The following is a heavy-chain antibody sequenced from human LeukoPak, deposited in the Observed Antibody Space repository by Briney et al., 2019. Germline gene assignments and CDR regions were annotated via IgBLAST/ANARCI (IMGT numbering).Heavy chain of an antibody. CDR3: AREDDYYDSSGYYVGGYYYMDV. CDR2: IYYSENT. V-gene: IGHV4-39*07. J-gene: IGHJ6*03. D-gene: IGHD3-22*01. CDR1: GGSISSSSDY. Sequence: NPSETLSLTCTVSGGSISSSSDYWGWIRQAPGKGLEWIGSIYYSENTYYNSSLKSRVTISVDTSKNQFSLKLSSVTAADTAVYYCAREDDYYDSSGYYVGGYYYMDVWGKGTTVTIS.